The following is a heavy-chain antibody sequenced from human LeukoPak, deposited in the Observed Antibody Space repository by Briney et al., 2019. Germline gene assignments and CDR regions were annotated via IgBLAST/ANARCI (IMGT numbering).Heavy chain of an antibody. CDR3: ARAGTVTRNYVSWSRQNYYMDV. V-gene: IGHV3-30*03. CDR1: GFTFRSYG. J-gene: IGHJ6*03. Sequence: QPGGSLRLSCAASGFTFRSYGMSWVRQAPGKGLEWVAVISYDGSNKYYADSVKGRFTISRDNSKNTLYLQMNSLRAEDTAVYYCARAGTVTRNYVSWSRQNYYMDVWGKGTTVTVSS. D-gene: IGHD4-11*01. CDR2: ISYDGSNK.